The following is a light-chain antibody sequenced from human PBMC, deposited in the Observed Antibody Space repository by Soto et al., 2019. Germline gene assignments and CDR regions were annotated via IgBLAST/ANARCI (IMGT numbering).Light chain of an antibody. CDR1: QSVSSY. Sequence: EIVLTQSPATLSLSPGERATLSCRASQSVSSYLAWYQQKPGQAPRLLIYDASNRATGIPARFSGSGSGTDFTLTISSLEPEDFALYYCQQRSNWLDAFGQGTKVEIK. J-gene: IGKJ1*01. CDR3: QQRSNWLDA. V-gene: IGKV3-11*01. CDR2: DAS.